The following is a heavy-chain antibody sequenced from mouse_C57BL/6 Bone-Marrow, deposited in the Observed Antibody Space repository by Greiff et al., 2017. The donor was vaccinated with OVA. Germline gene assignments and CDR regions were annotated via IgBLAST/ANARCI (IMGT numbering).Heavy chain of an antibody. CDR3: ASPRITTRVYYTMDY. D-gene: IGHD2-4*01. CDR1: GYSITSGYY. CDR2: ISYDGSN. Sequence: EVKVEESGPGLVKPSQSLSLTCSVTGYSITSGYYWNWIRQFPGNKLEWMGYISYDGSNNYNPSLKNRISITRDTSNNQFFLKLKSVTTEDTATYYCASPRITTRVYYTMDYWGQGTSVTVSS. J-gene: IGHJ4*01. V-gene: IGHV3-6*01.